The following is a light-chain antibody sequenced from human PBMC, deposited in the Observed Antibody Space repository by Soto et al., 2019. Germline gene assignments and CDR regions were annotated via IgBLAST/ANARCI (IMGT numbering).Light chain of an antibody. CDR2: DVS. V-gene: IGLV2-14*01. J-gene: IGLJ2*01. CDR1: SSDVGGYNY. Sequence: QSALTQPASVSGSPGQSITISCTGTSSDVGGYNYVYWYQQHPGKAPKLMNYDVSNRPSGVSNRFSGSKSGNTASLTISGLQAEDDADYYCSAYTSSSTVVFGGGTKLTVL. CDR3: SAYTSSSTVV.